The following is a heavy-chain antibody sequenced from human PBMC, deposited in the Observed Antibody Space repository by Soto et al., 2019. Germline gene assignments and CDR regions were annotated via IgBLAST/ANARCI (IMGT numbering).Heavy chain of an antibody. CDR1: GFTFSNAW. D-gene: IGHD3-16*01. CDR2: IKSKTDGGTT. J-gene: IGHJ4*02. V-gene: IGHV3-15*01. Sequence: EVQLVESGGGLVKPGGSLRLSCAASGFTFSNAWMSWVRQAPGKGLEWVGRIKSKTDGGTTDYAAPVKGRFTISRDNSKNTLYLQMNSLKTEDTAVYYCTTDGAYDYIWGSRRIYWGQGTLVTVSS. CDR3: TTDGAYDYIWGSRRIY.